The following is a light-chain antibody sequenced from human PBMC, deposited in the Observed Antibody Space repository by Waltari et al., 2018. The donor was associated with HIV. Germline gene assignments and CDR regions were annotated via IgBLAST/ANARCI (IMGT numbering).Light chain of an antibody. CDR2: GTS. J-gene: IGKJ1*01. V-gene: IGKV3-15*01. Sequence: ELLMTHSPATLSASPGERATLSCRASQSVNSNLAWYQQKPGQTPRLLIYGTSTRATDIPARFSGSGSGTEFTLTISSLQSEDFAVYYCHHYNNWRETFGQGTKVEIK. CDR3: HHYNNWRET. CDR1: QSVNSN.